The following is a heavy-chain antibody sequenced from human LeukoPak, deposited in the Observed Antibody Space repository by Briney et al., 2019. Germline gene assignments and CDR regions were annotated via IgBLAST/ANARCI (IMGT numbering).Heavy chain of an antibody. D-gene: IGHD3-9*01. CDR2: IIPILGIA. Sequence: ASVKVSRKASGGTFSSYAISWVRQAPGRGLEWMGRIIPILGIANYAQKFQGRVTITADKSTSTAYMELSSLRSEDTAVYYCARDATYDILTGYYNHAFDIWGQGTMVTVSS. J-gene: IGHJ3*02. CDR3: ARDATYDILTGYYNHAFDI. V-gene: IGHV1-69*04. CDR1: GGTFSSYA.